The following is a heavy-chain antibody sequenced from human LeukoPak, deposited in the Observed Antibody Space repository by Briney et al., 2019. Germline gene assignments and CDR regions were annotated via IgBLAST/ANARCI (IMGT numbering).Heavy chain of an antibody. CDR2: IIPILGIA. CDR1: GGTFSSYA. CDR3: ARGSSGPDYYYGMDV. J-gene: IGHJ6*02. D-gene: IGHD7-27*01. V-gene: IGHV1-69*04. Sequence: SVKVSCKASGGTFSSYAISWVRQAPGQGLEWMGRIIPILGIANYAKKFQGRVTITADKSTSTAYMELSSLRSEDTAVYYCARGSSGPDYYYGMDVWGQGTTVTVSS.